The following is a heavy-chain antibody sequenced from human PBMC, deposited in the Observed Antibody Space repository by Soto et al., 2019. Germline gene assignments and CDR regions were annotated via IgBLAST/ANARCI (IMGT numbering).Heavy chain of an antibody. D-gene: IGHD3-3*01. Sequence: EVQLVESGGGLVKPGGPLRFSCAASEFTLIKAWLSWVRQAPGRGLEWFGRIKRKPDGGTTDYAAPVKGRFTISRDDSKNTLYLQMNSLKTEDTAVYYCTTVLGVTILGVVISQEGGEDYWGQGTLVTVSS. CDR3: TTVLGVTILGVVISQEGGEDY. J-gene: IGHJ4*02. CDR2: IKRKPDGGTT. V-gene: IGHV3-15*01. CDR1: EFTLIKAW.